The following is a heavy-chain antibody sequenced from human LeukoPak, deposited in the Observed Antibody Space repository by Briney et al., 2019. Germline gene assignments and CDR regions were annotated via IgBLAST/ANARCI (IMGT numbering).Heavy chain of an antibody. CDR2: IYFSGSI. D-gene: IGHD5-18*01. CDR3: AKGGYSYGFNWFDP. CDR1: GVSISSGDYY. J-gene: IGHJ5*02. Sequence: SETLSLTCTVSGVSISSGDYYWSWIRQPPGKGLEWIGYIYFSGSIYYNPSLKSRVTISVDTSRNQLALKLSSVTAADTALYYCAKGGYSYGFNWFDPWGQGTLVTVSS. V-gene: IGHV4-30-4*01.